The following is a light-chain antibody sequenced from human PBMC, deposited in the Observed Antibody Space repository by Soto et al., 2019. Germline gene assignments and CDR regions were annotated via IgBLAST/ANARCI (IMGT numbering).Light chain of an antibody. V-gene: IGKV4-1*01. Sequence: DIVMTQSPDSLAVSLGERATINCKSSQSVLYSSNNKNYLAWYQQKPGQPPKLLIYWASTRESGVPDRFSGSGSGTDFSLTISSLQAEDVAVYFCHQYYGNPQTFGQGTKVDIK. CDR2: WAS. CDR3: HQYYGNPQT. CDR1: QSVLYSSNNKNY. J-gene: IGKJ2*01.